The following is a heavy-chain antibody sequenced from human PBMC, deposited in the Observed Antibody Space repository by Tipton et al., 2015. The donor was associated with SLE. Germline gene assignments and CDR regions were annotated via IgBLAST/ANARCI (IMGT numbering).Heavy chain of an antibody. J-gene: IGHJ5*02. CDR1: GGSISSSDYY. CDR3: ARQRGYNYGLYNWFDP. D-gene: IGHD3/OR15-3a*01. CDR2: MYYRGST. Sequence: TLSLTCTISGGSISSSDYYWGWIRQPPGKGLEWIGSMYYRGSTYCNPSLESRVTMSLDTSKNQFSLKLNSVTAADTAVYYCARQRGYNYGLYNWFDPWGQGTLVTVSS. V-gene: IGHV4-39*07.